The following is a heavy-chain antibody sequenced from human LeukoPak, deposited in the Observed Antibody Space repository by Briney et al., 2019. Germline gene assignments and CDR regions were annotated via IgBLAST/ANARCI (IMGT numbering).Heavy chain of an antibody. CDR3: AREGFGRMVDY. Sequence: PGGSLRLSCAASGFTFSSYEMNWVRQAPGKGLEWVSYISSSGSTIYYADSVKGRLTISRDNAKNSLYLQMNSLRAEDTAVYYCAREGFGRMVDYWGQGTLVTVSS. CDR2: ISSSGSTI. CDR1: GFTFSSYE. J-gene: IGHJ4*02. V-gene: IGHV3-48*03. D-gene: IGHD2-15*01.